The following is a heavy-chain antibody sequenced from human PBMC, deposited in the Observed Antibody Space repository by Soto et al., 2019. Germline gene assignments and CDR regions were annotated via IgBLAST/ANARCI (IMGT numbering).Heavy chain of an antibody. V-gene: IGHV1-46*01. CDR2: INPSGGST. Sequence: ASVKVSCKASGYTFTSYYMHWVRQAPGQGLEWMGIINPSGGSTSYAQKFQGRVTMTRDTSTSTVYMELSSLRSEDTAVYYCARDQNPPYYDFWSGYYSAGMDVWGQGTTVTVSS. CDR3: ARDQNPPYYDFWSGYYSAGMDV. CDR1: GYTFTSYY. D-gene: IGHD3-3*01. J-gene: IGHJ6*02.